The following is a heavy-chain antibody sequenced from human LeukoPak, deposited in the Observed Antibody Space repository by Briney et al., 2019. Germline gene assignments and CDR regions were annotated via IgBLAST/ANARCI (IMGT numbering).Heavy chain of an antibody. V-gene: IGHV3-7*01. D-gene: IGHD4-23*01. CDR1: GFTFNMYW. Sequence: PGGSLRLSCAASGFTFNMYWMTWVRQAPGKGLESVAYINKDGSDKYYVDSVKGRFTVSRDNAKNSLCLQMNSLRAEDTAVYYCARDAGYGGNSDYWGQGTLVTVSS. CDR2: INKDGSDK. CDR3: ARDAGYGGNSDY. J-gene: IGHJ4*02.